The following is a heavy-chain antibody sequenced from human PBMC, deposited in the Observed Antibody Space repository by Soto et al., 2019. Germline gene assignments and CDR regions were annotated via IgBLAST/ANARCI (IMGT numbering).Heavy chain of an antibody. CDR3: ARDTFYYDSSGYYGVEEYYYYGMDV. D-gene: IGHD3-22*01. J-gene: IGHJ6*02. Sequence: QVQLVQSGAEVKKPGASVKVSCKASGYTFTSYGISWVRQAPGQGLEWMGWISAYNGNTNYAQKLQGRVTMTTDTSTSTAYMELRSLRSDDTAVYYCARDTFYYDSSGYYGVEEYYYYGMDVWGQGTTVTVSS. CDR1: GYTFTSYG. V-gene: IGHV1-18*01. CDR2: ISAYNGNT.